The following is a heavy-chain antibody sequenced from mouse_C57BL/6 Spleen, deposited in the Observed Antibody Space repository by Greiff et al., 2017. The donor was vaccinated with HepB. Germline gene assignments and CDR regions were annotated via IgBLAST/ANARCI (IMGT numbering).Heavy chain of an antibody. CDR1: GYTFTSYW. V-gene: IGHV1-53*01. CDR3: AREGEEPYYYAMDY. Sequence: QVHVKQPGTELVKPGASVKLSCKASGYTFTSYWMHWVKQRPGQGLEWIGNINPSNGGTNYNEKFKSKATLTVDKSSSTAYMQLSSLTSEDSAVYYCAREGEEPYYYAMDYWGQGTSVTVSS. CDR2: INPSNGGT. J-gene: IGHJ4*01.